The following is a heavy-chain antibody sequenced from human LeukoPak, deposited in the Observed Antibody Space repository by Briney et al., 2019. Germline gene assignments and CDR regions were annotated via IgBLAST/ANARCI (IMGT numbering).Heavy chain of an antibody. CDR3: ATFELAYCGGDCYSV. V-gene: IGHV1-24*01. J-gene: IGHJ4*02. Sequence: ASVKVSCKVSGYTLTELSMHWVRQAPGKGLEWMGGFDPEDGETIYAQKFQGRVTMTEDTSTDTAYMELTSLRSEDTAAYYCATFELAYCGGDCYSVWGQGTLVTVSS. D-gene: IGHD2-21*02. CDR1: GYTLTELS. CDR2: FDPEDGET.